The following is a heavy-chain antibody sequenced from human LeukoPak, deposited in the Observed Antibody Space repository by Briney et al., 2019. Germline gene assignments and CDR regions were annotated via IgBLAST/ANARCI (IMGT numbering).Heavy chain of an antibody. D-gene: IGHD2-8*01. CDR1: GGSISSGDYY. CDR2: IYYSGST. V-gene: IGHV4-30-4*01. Sequence: SQTLSLTCTVSGGSISSGDYYWRWIRQPPGKGLEWIGYIYYSGSTYYNPSLKSRVTISVDTSKNQFSLKLSSVTAADTAVYYCARGQYCTNGVCYLPFDYWGQGTLVTVSS. J-gene: IGHJ4*02. CDR3: ARGQYCTNGVCYLPFDY.